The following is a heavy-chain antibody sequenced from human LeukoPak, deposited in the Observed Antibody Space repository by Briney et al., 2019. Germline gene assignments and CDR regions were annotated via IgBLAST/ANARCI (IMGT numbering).Heavy chain of an antibody. V-gene: IGHV3-74*01. CDR2: LISDGTSA. CDR1: GFTFSDYW. Sequence: GGSLRLSCAASGFTFSDYWMRWVRQAPGKGLVWVSRLISDGTSASYADSVKGRFTISRDNSKNILYLQMNSLRAEDTAVYYCVRDARYCPDVWGQGTAVTVSS. J-gene: IGHJ6*02. D-gene: IGHD2-8*02. CDR3: VRDARYCPDV.